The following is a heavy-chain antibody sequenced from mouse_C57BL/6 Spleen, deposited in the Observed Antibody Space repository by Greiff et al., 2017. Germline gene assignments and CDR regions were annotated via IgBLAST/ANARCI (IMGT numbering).Heavy chain of an antibody. CDR3: ARSYYGSSYDYAMDY. V-gene: IGHV1-76*01. J-gene: IGHJ4*01. CDR1: GYTFTDYY. D-gene: IGHD1-1*01. Sequence: VQLQESGAELVRPGASVKLSCKASGYTFTDYYINWVKQRPGQGLEWIARIYPGSGNTYYNEKFKGKATLTAEKSSSTAYMQLSRLTSEDSAVYFCARSYYGSSYDYAMDYWGQGTSVTVSS. CDR2: IYPGSGNT.